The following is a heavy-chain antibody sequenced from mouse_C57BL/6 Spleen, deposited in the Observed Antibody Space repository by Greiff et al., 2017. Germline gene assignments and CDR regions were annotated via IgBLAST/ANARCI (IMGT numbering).Heavy chain of an antibody. Sequence: VKLQQSGAELVRPGPSVKMSCKASGYTFTNYWIGWAKQRPGHGLEWIGDIYPGGGYTNYNEKFKGKATLTADKSSSTAYMQFSSLTSEDSAIYYCARYDYDGWFAYWGQGTLVTVSA. J-gene: IGHJ3*01. V-gene: IGHV1-63*01. CDR3: ARYDYDGWFAY. CDR1: GYTFTNYW. CDR2: IYPGGGYT. D-gene: IGHD2-4*01.